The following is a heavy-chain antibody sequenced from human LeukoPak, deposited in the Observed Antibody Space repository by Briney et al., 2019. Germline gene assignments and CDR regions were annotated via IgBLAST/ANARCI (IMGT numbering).Heavy chain of an antibody. J-gene: IGHJ4*02. CDR1: GFPFSSYW. CDR2: INGDGSST. Sequence: RGSLRLSCAASGFPFSSYWMHWVRQVPGKGLVWVSRINGDGSSTSYADSVKGRFTISRDNAKNTLYLQMNGLRAEDTAVYYCARDGDSSGYYVNFDYWGQGTLVTVSS. V-gene: IGHV3-74*01. D-gene: IGHD3-22*01. CDR3: ARDGDSSGYYVNFDY.